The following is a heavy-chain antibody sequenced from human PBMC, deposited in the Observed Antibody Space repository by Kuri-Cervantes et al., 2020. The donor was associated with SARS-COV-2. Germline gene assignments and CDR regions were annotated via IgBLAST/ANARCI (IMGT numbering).Heavy chain of an antibody. CDR3: ARGYQLPLNYYYYYYMDV. D-gene: IGHD2-2*01. Sequence: SVKVSCKASGGTFSSYAISWVRQAPGQGLEWMGGIIPIFGTANYAQKFQGRVTMTRDTSTSTVYMELSSLRSEDTAVYYCARGYQLPLNYYYYYYMDVWGKGTTVTVSS. J-gene: IGHJ6*03. V-gene: IGHV1-69*05. CDR2: IIPIFGTA. CDR1: GGTFSSYA.